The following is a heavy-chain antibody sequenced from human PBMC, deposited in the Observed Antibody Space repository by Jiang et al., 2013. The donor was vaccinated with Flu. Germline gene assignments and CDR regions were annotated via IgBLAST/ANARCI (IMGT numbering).Heavy chain of an antibody. D-gene: IGHD3-16*02. CDR1: GYNFTNYA. CDR2: INTNTGNP. CDR3: ARLEASRPVVIPSPGTFSSGDY. Sequence: QSGSELKNPGASVKVSCKTSGYNFTNYAMNWVRQAPGQGLEWMGWINTNTGNPTYAQGFTGRFVLSLDASVSTAYLQISRLKAEDTALYYCARLEASRPVVIPSPGTFSSGDYWGQGTLVTVSS. V-gene: IGHV7-4-1*02. J-gene: IGHJ4*02.